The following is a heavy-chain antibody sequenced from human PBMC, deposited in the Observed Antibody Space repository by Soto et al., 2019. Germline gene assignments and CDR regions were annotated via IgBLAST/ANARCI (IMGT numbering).Heavy chain of an antibody. CDR2: IPYDGSDQ. CDR1: GFTFSSYG. Sequence: QVQLVESGGGVVQPGRSLRLSCAASGFTFSSYGMYWVRQAPGKGLEWVARIPYDGSDQFYGDSVKGRFTISRDNSKNILYVQMNSLRSEDTAVYYCAKDTGADYWGQGTVVTVSA. D-gene: IGHD3-10*01. CDR3: AKDTGADY. V-gene: IGHV3-30*18. J-gene: IGHJ4*02.